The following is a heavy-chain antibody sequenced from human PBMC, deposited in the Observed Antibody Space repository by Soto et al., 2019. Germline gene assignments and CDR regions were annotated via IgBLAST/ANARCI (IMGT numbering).Heavy chain of an antibody. V-gene: IGHV3-23*01. CDR2: ISGSGGST. CDR3: AKDRPYYCSGSYYNVLSSYFDY. J-gene: IGHJ4*02. CDR1: GFTFSSYA. Sequence: GGSLRLSCAASGFTFSSYAMSWVRQAPGKGLEWVSAISGSGGSTYYADSVKGRFTISRDNPKNTLYLQMNSLRAEDTAVYYGAKDRPYYCSGSYYNVLSSYFDYWGQGTLVTVSS. D-gene: IGHD3-10*01.